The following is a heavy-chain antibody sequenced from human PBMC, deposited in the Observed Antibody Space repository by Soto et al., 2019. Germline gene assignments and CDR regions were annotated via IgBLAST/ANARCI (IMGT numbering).Heavy chain of an antibody. Sequence: PGGSLKLSCTGLGFNFSGSALHWVRQPSGKGLEWVGRIRGRAKKYATSYAASVRGRFYLSRDDSKNTAFLQMISLRDEDTGVYFCCGRGGDSPKDIGGQGPLVPASS. CDR1: GFNFSGSA. CDR2: IRGRAKKYAT. V-gene: IGHV3-73*01. CDR3: CGRGGDSPKDI. D-gene: IGHD4-17*01. J-gene: IGHJ4*02.